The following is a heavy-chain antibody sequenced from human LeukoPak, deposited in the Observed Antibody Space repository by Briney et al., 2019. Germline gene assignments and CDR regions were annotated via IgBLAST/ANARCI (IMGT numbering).Heavy chain of an antibody. D-gene: IGHD2-2*02. CDR2: ISYDGSNK. V-gene: IGHV3-30*03. Sequence: GGSLRLSCAASGFTFSSYGMHWVRQAPGKGLEWVAVISYDGSNKYYADSVKGRFTISRDNSKNTLYLQMNSLRAEDTAVYYCAREGGDIVVVPAALPGYFDYWGQGTLVTVSS. CDR3: AREGGDIVVVPAALPGYFDY. J-gene: IGHJ4*02. CDR1: GFTFSSYG.